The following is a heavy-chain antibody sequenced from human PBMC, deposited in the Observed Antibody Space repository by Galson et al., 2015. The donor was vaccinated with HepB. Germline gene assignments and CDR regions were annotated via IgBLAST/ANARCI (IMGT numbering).Heavy chain of an antibody. CDR3: AREIAAARGAFDI. J-gene: IGHJ3*02. D-gene: IGHD6-13*01. CDR2: IDRRGST. Sequence: WSWIRQPPGKGLEWIGEIDRRGSTNYNPSLKSRVTISVDTSENQFSLKLNSVTAADTAVYYCAREIAAARGAFDIWGQGTMVTVSS. V-gene: IGHV4-34*01.